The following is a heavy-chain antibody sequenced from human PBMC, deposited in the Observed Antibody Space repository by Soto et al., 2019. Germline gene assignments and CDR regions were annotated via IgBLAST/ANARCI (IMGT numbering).Heavy chain of an antibody. D-gene: IGHD5-12*01. CDR3: ASGYSGYLAWFDP. Sequence: QVQLVQSGAEVKKPGASVKVSCKASGYTFTSYAMHWVRQAPGQRLEWMGWINAGNGNTKYSQKFQGRVTITRDASGSTAYMELSSLRSEDTAVYYCASGYSGYLAWFDPWGQGTLVTVSS. J-gene: IGHJ5*02. CDR1: GYTFTSYA. CDR2: INAGNGNT. V-gene: IGHV1-3*01.